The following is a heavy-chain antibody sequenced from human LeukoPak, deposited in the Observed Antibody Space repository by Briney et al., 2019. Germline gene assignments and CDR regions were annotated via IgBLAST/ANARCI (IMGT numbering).Heavy chain of an antibody. CDR2: ICTSGST. Sequence: PSETLSLTCTVSGGSISSGSYYWSWIRQPAGKGLEWIGRICTSGSTNYNPSLKSRVTISVDTSKNQFSLKLSSVTAADTAVYYCARESAIVVVVAAGAFDIWGQGTMVTVSS. V-gene: IGHV4-61*02. J-gene: IGHJ3*02. CDR3: ARESAIVVVVAAGAFDI. D-gene: IGHD2-15*01. CDR1: GGSISSGSYY.